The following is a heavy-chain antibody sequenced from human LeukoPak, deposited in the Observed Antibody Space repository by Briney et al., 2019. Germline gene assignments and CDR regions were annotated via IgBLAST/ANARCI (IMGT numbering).Heavy chain of an antibody. CDR2: INHSEST. V-gene: IGHV4-34*01. Sequence: SETLSLTCAVYGGSFTGYHWNWFRQPPGKGLEWIGEINHSESTNYNPSLKSRVTISVDTSKNQFFLKLTSVTAADTAVYYCARGVEVPQVRLQDYFFVDVWGKGTTVTVSS. CDR1: GGSFTGYH. CDR3: ARGVEVPQVRLQDYFFVDV. J-gene: IGHJ6*03. D-gene: IGHD3-16*01.